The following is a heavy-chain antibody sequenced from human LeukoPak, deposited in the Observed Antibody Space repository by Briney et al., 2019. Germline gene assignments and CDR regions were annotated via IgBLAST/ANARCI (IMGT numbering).Heavy chain of an antibody. J-gene: IGHJ6*02. CDR3: AGALIAAAAPGDYYHYGMDV. Sequence: SETLSLTCTVSGGSISSYYWSWIRQPPGKGLEWIGYIYYSGSTNYNPSLKSRVTISVDTSKNQFSLKLSSVTAADTAVYYCAGALIAAAAPGDYYHYGMDVWGQGTTVTVSS. D-gene: IGHD6-13*01. V-gene: IGHV4-59*01. CDR2: IYYSGST. CDR1: GGSISSYY.